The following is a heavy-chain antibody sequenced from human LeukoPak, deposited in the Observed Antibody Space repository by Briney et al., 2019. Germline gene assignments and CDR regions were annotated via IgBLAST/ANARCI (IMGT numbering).Heavy chain of an antibody. CDR1: GGSFSGYY. J-gene: IGHJ6*03. CDR2: INHSGST. CDR3: ARGRGYYYYYMDV. D-gene: IGHD3-10*01. V-gene: IGHV4-34*01. Sequence: SETLSLTCAVYGGSFSGYYWSWIRQPPGKGLEWIGEINHSGSTSYNPSLKSRVTISVDTSKNQISLKLSSVTAADTAVYYCARGRGYYYYYMDVWGKGTTVTVSS.